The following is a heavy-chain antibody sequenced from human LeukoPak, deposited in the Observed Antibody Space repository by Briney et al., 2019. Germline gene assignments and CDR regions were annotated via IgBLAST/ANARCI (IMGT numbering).Heavy chain of an antibody. J-gene: IGHJ3*02. CDR2: IWYDGSNK. CDR3: AKDRGGSSSWFDAFDI. Sequence: PGGSLRLSCAASGFTFSSYGMHWVRQAPGKGLEWVAVIWYDGSNKYYADSVKGRFTISRDNSKNTLYLQMNSLRAEDTAVYYCAKDRGGSSSWFDAFDIWGQGTMVTVSS. CDR1: GFTFSSYG. D-gene: IGHD6-13*01. V-gene: IGHV3-30*02.